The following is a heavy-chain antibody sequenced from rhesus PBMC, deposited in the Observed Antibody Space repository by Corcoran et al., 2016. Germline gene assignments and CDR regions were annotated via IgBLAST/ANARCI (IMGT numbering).Heavy chain of an antibody. CDR3: ARKGMKTDY. J-gene: IGHJ4*01. Sequence: QVQLQESGPGLVKPSETLSLTCAVSGGSISSSYYYWSWIRQAPGKGLEWIGYISYSGRTNAHPSLNSRVTISRDTSKNQFSLKLSSVTAADTAVYYCARKGMKTDYWGQGVLVTVSS. CDR2: ISYSGRT. CDR1: GGSISSSYYY. V-gene: IGHV4-122*02.